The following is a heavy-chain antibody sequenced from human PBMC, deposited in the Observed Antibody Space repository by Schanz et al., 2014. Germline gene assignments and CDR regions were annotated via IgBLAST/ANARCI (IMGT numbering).Heavy chain of an antibody. D-gene: IGHD2-8*02. CDR3: AKDTGYCHGGACYCFEY. CDR1: GFTFSSYG. V-gene: IGHV3-30*18. J-gene: IGHJ4*02. Sequence: QVQLVESGGGVVQPGRSLRLSCAASGFTFSSYGMHWVRQAPGKGLEWVAVISYDGNNEDYADSVKGRFSISRDNSQNALYLQMDSLRPEDTAVYFCAKDTGYCHGGACYCFEYWGLGILVTVSS. CDR2: ISYDGNNE.